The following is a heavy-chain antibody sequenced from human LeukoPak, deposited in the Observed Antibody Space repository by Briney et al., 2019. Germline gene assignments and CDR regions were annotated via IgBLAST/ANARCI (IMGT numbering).Heavy chain of an antibody. J-gene: IGHJ4*02. CDR3: ARDRYYDSSGRTDY. CDR2: ISYDGSNK. D-gene: IGHD3-22*01. V-gene: IGHV3-30*04. CDR1: GFTFSSYA. Sequence: QPGGSLRLSCAASGFTFSSYAMHWVRQAPGKGLEWVAVISYDGSNKYYADSVKGRFTVSRDNSKNTLYLQMNSLRAEDTAVYYCARDRYYDSSGRTDYWGQGTLVTVSS.